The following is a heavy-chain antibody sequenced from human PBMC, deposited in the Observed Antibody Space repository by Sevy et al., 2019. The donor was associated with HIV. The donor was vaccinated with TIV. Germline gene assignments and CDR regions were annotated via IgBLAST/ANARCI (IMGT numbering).Heavy chain of an antibody. D-gene: IGHD1-1*01. CDR1: GYTITRYY. V-gene: IGHV1-46*01. CDR2: INPSDGGT. CDR3: ASYTTGSRGDY. Sequence: ASVKVSCKAFGYTITRYYMHWVRQAPGQGPEWMGIINPSDGGTIYAQKFQGRVTLTRDTSTSTVYMELSSLRSDDTAVYYCASYTTGSRGDYWGQGTLVTVSS. J-gene: IGHJ4*02.